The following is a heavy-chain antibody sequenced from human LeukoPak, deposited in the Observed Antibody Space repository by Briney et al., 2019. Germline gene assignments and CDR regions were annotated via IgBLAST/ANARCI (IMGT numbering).Heavy chain of an antibody. CDR3: AKDLII. CDR1: GFIFNNAW. CDR2: IAGSGGNT. J-gene: IGHJ4*02. D-gene: IGHD2-8*01. Sequence: GGSLRLSCAASGFIFNNAWINWVRQAPGKGLEWVSGIAGSGGNTYYADSVKGRFTISRDNSKNTLYLQMNSLRAEDTAVYYCAKDLIIWGQGTLVTVSS. V-gene: IGHV3-23*01.